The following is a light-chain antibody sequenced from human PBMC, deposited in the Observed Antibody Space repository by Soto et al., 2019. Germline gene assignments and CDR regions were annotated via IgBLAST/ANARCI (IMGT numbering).Light chain of an antibody. J-gene: IGLJ3*02. V-gene: IGLV1-36*01. CDR3: VAWDDSLNAPM. CDR2: YDD. CDR1: ISNIGRND. Sequence: QSVLTQPPSVSEAPRQRVTISCSGSISNIGRNDVNWYQQLPGKAPKLIMYYDDLLPSGGSDRCSGSKSGTSASLAISGLQSEDEADYFCVAWDDSLNAPMFGGGTKLTVL.